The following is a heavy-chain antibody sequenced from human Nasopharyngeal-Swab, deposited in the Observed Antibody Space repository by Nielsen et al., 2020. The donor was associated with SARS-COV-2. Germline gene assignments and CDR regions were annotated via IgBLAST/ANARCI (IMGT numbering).Heavy chain of an antibody. CDR2: INAGNGNT. D-gene: IGHD2-2*01. J-gene: IGHJ5*02. CDR3: ERGCSSTSCPQGVGWFDP. V-gene: IGHV1-3*01. Sequence: WVRQAPGQRLEWMGWINAGNGNTKYSQKFQGRVTITRDTSASTAYMELSSLRSEDTAVYYCERGCSSTSCPQGVGWFDPWGQGTLVTVSS.